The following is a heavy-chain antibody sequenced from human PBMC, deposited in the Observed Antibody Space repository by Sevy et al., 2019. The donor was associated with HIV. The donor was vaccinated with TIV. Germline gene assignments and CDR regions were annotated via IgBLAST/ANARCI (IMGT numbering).Heavy chain of an antibody. J-gene: IGHJ6*02. CDR1: GFTFGNAW. V-gene: IGHV3-15*01. D-gene: IGHD2-8*02. CDR2: IQSKTDGGTT. Sequence: GGSLRLSCAASGFTFGNAWMSWVRQAPGKGLEWVGRIQSKTDGGTTDYAAPVKGRFTISRDDSKNTLYLQMNSLKTEDTAVYYCSTDPIIVLLVTDGMDVWGQGTTVTVSS. CDR3: STDPIIVLLVTDGMDV.